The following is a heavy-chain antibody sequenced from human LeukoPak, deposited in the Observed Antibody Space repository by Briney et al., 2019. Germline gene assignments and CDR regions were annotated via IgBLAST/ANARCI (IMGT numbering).Heavy chain of an antibody. CDR1: GYSFTNYW. V-gene: IGHV5-51*01. CDR2: IYPGDSDT. Sequence: GESLKISCTGSGYSFTNYWIGWVRQMPGKGLEWMGIIYPGDSDTRYSPSFQGKVTISADKTISTAYLQWGNLKASDTAMYYCARIQGYCSGGSCLRGDWFDPGGQGTLVTVSS. D-gene: IGHD2-15*01. CDR3: ARIQGYCSGGSCLRGDWFDP. J-gene: IGHJ5*02.